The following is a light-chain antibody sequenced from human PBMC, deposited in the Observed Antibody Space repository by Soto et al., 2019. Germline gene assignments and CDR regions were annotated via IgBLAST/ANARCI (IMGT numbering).Light chain of an antibody. CDR2: GAS. CDR1: QSVSSSY. V-gene: IGKV3-20*01. Sequence: EIVLTQSPGTLSLSPGERATLSCRASQSVSSSYLAWYQQKPGQAPRLLIYGASSRATGIPDRFSGSGSGTDFTLTISRLEPEDFAVYYCQQYGSPPLLTFRGGTKVEIK. CDR3: QQYGSPPLLT. J-gene: IGKJ4*01.